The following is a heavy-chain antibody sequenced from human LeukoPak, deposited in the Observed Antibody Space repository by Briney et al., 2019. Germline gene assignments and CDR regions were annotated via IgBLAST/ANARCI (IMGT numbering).Heavy chain of an antibody. J-gene: IGHJ4*02. CDR2: INAGNGNT. D-gene: IGHD2-2*01. CDR3: ARVGPAAITAFDY. CDR1: GYTFTSYA. V-gene: IGHV1-3*01. Sequence: ASVKVSCKASGYTFTSYAMHWVRQAPGQRLEWMGWINAGNGNTKYSQKFQGRVTITRDTSASTAYMGLSSLRSEDTAVYYCARVGPAAITAFDYWGQGTLVTVSS.